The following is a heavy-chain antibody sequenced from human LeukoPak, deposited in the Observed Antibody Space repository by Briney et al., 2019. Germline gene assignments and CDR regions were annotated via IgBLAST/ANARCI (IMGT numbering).Heavy chain of an antibody. CDR1: GYTFSYYA. CDR2: ISAYNGNT. J-gene: IGHJ4*02. CDR3: AREPYSSGWYYYLDY. V-gene: IGHV1-18*01. Sequence: ASVKVSCKASGYTFSYYAITWVRQAPGQGLEWMGWISAYNGNTNYAQKLQGRITMTTDTSTSTAYMELRSLTSDDTAIYYCAREPYSSGWYYYLDYWGQGTLVTVSS. D-gene: IGHD6-19*01.